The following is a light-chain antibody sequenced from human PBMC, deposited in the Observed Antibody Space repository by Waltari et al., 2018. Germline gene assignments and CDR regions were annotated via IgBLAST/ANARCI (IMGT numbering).Light chain of an antibody. V-gene: IGKV1-5*03. Sequence: DIRMTQSPSTLSASAGDRVIISCRASQSISKWLAWYQQKPGKAPKLLIYEASTLQSGVPSRFSGTGSGTDFTLTISSLQPDDFATYYYQQYNSYSLLTFGGGTKVEIK. J-gene: IGKJ4*01. CDR2: EAS. CDR1: QSISKW. CDR3: QQYNSYSLLT.